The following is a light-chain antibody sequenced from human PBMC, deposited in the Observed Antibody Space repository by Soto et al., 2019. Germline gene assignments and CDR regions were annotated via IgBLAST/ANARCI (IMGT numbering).Light chain of an antibody. Sequence: DIQMTQSPSSVSASVGDRVTITCRASQAISNYLAWYQQKPGKVPKLLIYAASTLQSGVPSRFSGGGSGSDFTLTISSLQPEDVATYYCQKYNSAPPTFGGGTKVEIK. CDR2: AAS. J-gene: IGKJ4*01. V-gene: IGKV1-27*01. CDR3: QKYNSAPPT. CDR1: QAISNY.